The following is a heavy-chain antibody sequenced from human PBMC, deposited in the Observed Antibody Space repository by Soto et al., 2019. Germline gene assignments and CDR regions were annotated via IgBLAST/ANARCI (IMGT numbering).Heavy chain of an antibody. Sequence: GLDLEWLALIYWNDDKRYSPSLKSRLTITKDTSKNQVVLTMTNMDPVDTATYFCAHRSDYISTAYYQWGQGTLVTVSS. D-gene: IGHD3-9*01. CDR3: AHRSDYISTAYYQ. J-gene: IGHJ4*02. CDR2: IYWNDDK. V-gene: IGHV2-5*01.